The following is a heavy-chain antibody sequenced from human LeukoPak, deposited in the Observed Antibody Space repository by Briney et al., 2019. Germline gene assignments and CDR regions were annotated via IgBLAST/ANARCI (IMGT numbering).Heavy chain of an antibody. Sequence: SETLSLTCTVSGGSISSYYWSWVRQPPGKGLEWIGYIYYSGSTNYNPSLKSRVTISVDTSKNQFSLKLSSVPAADTAVYYCARESYDSSGYYDYWGQGTLVTVSS. D-gene: IGHD3-22*01. V-gene: IGHV4-59*01. CDR3: ARESYDSSGYYDY. J-gene: IGHJ4*02. CDR2: IYYSGST. CDR1: GGSISSYY.